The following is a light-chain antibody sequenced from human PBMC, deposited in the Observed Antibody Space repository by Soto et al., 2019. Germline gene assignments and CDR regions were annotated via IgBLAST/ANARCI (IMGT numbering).Light chain of an antibody. CDR2: AAS. CDR3: QQYSTWPQT. V-gene: IGKV3-15*01. Sequence: ERTRAPATLSVSSGDRATLAGGASQSITSNLAWYQQQPGQAPRLLIYAASTRATGIPARCSGRGAGTEVTLTIISLQSEDLAVYYCQQYSTWPQTCGQGTNVEI. J-gene: IGKJ1*01. CDR1: QSITSN.